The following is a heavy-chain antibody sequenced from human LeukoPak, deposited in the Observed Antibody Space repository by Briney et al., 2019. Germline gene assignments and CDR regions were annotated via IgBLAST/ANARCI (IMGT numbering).Heavy chain of an antibody. J-gene: IGHJ4*02. V-gene: IGHV3-74*01. CDR2: INSDGSST. Sequence: GGSLRLSCAASGFTFSSYWMHWVRQAPGKGLVWVSRINSDGSSTSYADSVKGRFTISRDNAKNSLYLQMNSLRAEDTAVYYCVRDRGRASVDYWGQGTLVTVSS. CDR3: VRDRGRASVDY. CDR1: GFTFSSYW. D-gene: IGHD1-26*01.